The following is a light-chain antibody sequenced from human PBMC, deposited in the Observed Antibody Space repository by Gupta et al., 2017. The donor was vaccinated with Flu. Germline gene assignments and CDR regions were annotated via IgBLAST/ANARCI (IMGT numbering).Light chain of an antibody. V-gene: IGKV1-39*01. Sequence: IQMTQSPASLSASVGDRITLTCRTSQNIDSHLNWYQQKPGKAPKLLIYAASSLQTGVPSRFSGSGGGTETTLTITSRQPEDFDSYYCQQAHSDLPHLPFGRGTKVEIK. CDR3: QQAHSDLPHLP. CDR2: AAS. CDR1: QNIDSH. J-gene: IGKJ4*02.